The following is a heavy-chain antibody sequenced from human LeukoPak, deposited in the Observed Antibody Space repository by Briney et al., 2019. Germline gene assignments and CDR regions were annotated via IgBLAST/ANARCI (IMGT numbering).Heavy chain of an antibody. CDR1: GGSISSYY. D-gene: IGHD2-2*01. V-gene: IGHV4-59*01. J-gene: IGHJ4*02. CDR3: ATHHRGSTPAFDY. Sequence: PSETLSPTCTVSGGSISSYYWSWIRQPPGKGLEWIGYIYYSGSTNYNPSLKSRVTISVDTSKNQFSLKLSSVTAADTAVYYCATHHRGSTPAFDYWGQGTLVTVSS. CDR2: IYYSGST.